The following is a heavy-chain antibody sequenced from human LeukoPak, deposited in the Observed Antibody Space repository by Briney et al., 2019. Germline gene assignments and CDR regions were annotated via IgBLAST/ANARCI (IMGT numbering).Heavy chain of an antibody. J-gene: IGHJ4*02. CDR2: IKQDGSEK. D-gene: IGHD3-22*01. CDR1: GFTFSSYW. CDR3: AKLAWGSSGYDFDY. V-gene: IGHV3-7*03. Sequence: GGSLRLSCAASGFTFSSYWMSWVRQAPGKGLEWVANIKQDGSEKYYVDSVKGRFTISRDNAKNTLYLQMNSLRAEDTAVYYCAKLAWGSSGYDFDYWGQGTLVTVSS.